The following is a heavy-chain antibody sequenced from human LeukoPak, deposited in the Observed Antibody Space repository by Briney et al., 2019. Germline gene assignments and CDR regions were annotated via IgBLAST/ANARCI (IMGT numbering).Heavy chain of an antibody. V-gene: IGHV4-61*02. CDR1: GGSISSGSYY. CDR2: IHTSGST. D-gene: IGHD6-6*01. CDR3: ARVLEYSSSLRWFDP. Sequence: TSETLSLTCTVSGGSISSGSYYWKWIRQPAGKGLEWIGRIHTSGSTNYNPSLKSRVTISVDTSKNQFSLKLSSVTAADTAVYYCARVLEYSSSLRWFDPWGQGTLVTVSS. J-gene: IGHJ5*02.